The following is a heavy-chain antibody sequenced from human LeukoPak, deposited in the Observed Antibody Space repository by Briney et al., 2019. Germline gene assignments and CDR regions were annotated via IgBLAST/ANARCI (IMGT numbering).Heavy chain of an antibody. CDR2: ISSSSSYT. D-gene: IGHD3-22*01. V-gene: IGHV3-11*05. CDR1: GFTFSDYY. J-gene: IGHJ4*02. Sequence: PGGSLRLSCAASGFTFSDYYMSWIRQAPGKGLEWVSYISSSSSYTNYADSVKGRFTISRGNAKNSLYLQMNSLRAEDTALYYCARARSGYYSSFDYWGQGTLVTVSS. CDR3: ARARSGYYSSFDY.